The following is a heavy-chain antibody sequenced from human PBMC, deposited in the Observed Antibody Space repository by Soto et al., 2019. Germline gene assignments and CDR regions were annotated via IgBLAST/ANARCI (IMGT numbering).Heavy chain of an antibody. CDR3: ARTIVVVPAAIHAYYYGIDV. D-gene: IGHD2-2*02. CDR2: MNPNSGNT. J-gene: IGHJ6*02. CDR1: GYTFTSYD. Sequence: GASVKVSCKASGYTFTSYDINWVRQATGQGLEWMGWMNPNSGNTGYAQKFQGRVTMTRNTSISTAYMKLSSLRSEDTAVYYFARTIVVVPAAIHAYYYGIDVWGQGTTVTVSS. V-gene: IGHV1-8*01.